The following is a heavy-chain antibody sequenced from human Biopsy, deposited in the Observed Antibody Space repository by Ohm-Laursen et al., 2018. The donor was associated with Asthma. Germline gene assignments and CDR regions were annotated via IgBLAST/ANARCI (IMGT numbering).Heavy chain of an antibody. CDR2: TNERGVT. CDR3: ARGPELDV. CDR1: PGSFSGFF. V-gene: IGHV4-34*01. J-gene: IGHJ6*02. Sequence: PGTLSLTWDVYPGSFSGFFWTWIRQSPGKGLEWIGETNERGVTNNNPSLKSRVIISIDTCWNRVSLKLTSVTAADTAVYYCARGPELDVWGQGTTVTVSS.